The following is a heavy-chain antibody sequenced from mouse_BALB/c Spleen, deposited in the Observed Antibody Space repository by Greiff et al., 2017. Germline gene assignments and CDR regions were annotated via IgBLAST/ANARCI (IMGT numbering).Heavy chain of an antibody. CDR2: ISYDGSN. CDR3: ARDPVDSFFDY. Sequence: ESGPGLVKPSQSLSLTCSVTGYSITSGYYWNWIRQFPGNKLEWMGYISYDGSNNYNPSLKNRISITRDTSKNQFFLKLNSVTTEDTATYYCARDPVDSFFDYWGQGTTLTVSS. V-gene: IGHV3-6*02. CDR1: GYSITSGYY. J-gene: IGHJ2*01. D-gene: IGHD3-2*01.